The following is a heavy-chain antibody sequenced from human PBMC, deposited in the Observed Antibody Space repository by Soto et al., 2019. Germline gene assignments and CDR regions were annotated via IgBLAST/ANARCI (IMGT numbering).Heavy chain of an antibody. J-gene: IGHJ1*01. Sequence: QVQLQESGPGLVKPSETLSLTCGVSGGSVSGGHFYWNWIRQAPGKGLEWIGYIHQSGISNKNPSRTTRATRSIISSKHEFPLQLHTLTAAAAAVYSCACCVTVGALPSDFRHWGTGTHVTVSS. V-gene: IGHV4-61*01. CDR3: ACCVTVGALPSDFRH. CDR2: IHQSGIS. CDR1: GGSVSGGHFY. D-gene: IGHD3-16*02.